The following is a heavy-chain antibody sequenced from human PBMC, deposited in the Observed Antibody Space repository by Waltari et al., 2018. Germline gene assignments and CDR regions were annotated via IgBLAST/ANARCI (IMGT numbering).Heavy chain of an antibody. CDR2: IKNRAHGHAT. V-gene: IGHV3-72*01. D-gene: IGHD6-19*01. Sequence: VQLVESGGGLIQSGGSLRLSCAASGFSFSDHYMDWVRQAPGKGLEWVGRIKNRAHGHATDYAASVRGRFTISRDNSRASLFLEMNSLQTADTGVYYCARGWLQVAPPYYYYMDVWDRGTAVTVSS. J-gene: IGHJ6*03. CDR3: ARGWLQVAPPYYYYMDV. CDR1: GFSFSDHY.